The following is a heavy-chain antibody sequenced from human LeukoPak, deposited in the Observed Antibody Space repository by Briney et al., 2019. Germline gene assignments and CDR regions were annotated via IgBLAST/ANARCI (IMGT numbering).Heavy chain of an antibody. CDR3: ARSITMVRGVPYNWFDP. D-gene: IGHD3-10*01. CDR1: GYRFTSYW. Sequence: GESLQISCKGSGYRFTSYWIGWVRQLPGKGLEWLGIIYPGDSDTRYSPSFQGQVTISADKSISTAYLQWSSLKAWDTAMYYCARSITMVRGVPYNWFDPWGQGTLVTVSS. J-gene: IGHJ5*02. CDR2: IYPGDSDT. V-gene: IGHV5-51*01.